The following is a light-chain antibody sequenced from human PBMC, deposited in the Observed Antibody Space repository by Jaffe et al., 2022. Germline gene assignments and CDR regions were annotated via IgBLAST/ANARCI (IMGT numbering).Light chain of an antibody. V-gene: IGKV4-1*01. CDR2: WAS. CDR1: QSVLYSSNNKNY. Sequence: DIVMTQSPDSLAVSLGERATINCKSSQSVLYSSNNKNYLAWYQQRLGQPPKLLIYWASTRESGVPDRFSGSGSGTDFTLTISSLQAEDVAVYYCQQYYSNPPITFGQGTRLEIK. CDR3: QQYYSNPPIT. J-gene: IGKJ5*01.